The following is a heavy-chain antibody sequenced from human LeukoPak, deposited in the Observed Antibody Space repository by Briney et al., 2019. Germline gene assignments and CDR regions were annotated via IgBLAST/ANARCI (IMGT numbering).Heavy chain of an antibody. CDR1: GFTFSSYW. J-gene: IGHJ6*03. V-gene: IGHV3-74*01. Sequence: GGSLRLSCAASGFTFSSYWMHWVRQAPGKGLVWVSRINTDGSSTSYADSVKGRFTISRDNAKNTPYLQMNSLRAEDTAVYYCARAGGGYSYTYYYYMDVWGKGTTVTVSS. CDR2: INTDGSST. D-gene: IGHD5-18*01. CDR3: ARAGGGYSYTYYYYMDV.